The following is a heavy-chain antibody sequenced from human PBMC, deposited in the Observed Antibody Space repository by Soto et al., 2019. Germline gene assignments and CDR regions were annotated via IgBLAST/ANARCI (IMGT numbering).Heavy chain of an antibody. CDR1: GGSISSGDYS. J-gene: IGHJ4*02. V-gene: IGHV4-30-4*01. CDR2: IDYSGST. Sequence: QVQLQESGPGLVKPSQTLSLTCTVSGGSISSGDYSWSWIRQPPGKGLEWIGYIDYSGSTYYHPSLKSRVTIAVDTSKNLFTQKLSSVTAAGTAVYYCARGGKRWLQFWGQGTLVTVSS. CDR3: ARGGKRWLQF. D-gene: IGHD5-12*01.